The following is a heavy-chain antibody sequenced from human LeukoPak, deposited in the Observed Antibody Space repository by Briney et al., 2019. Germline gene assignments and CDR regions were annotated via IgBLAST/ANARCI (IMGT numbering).Heavy chain of an antibody. D-gene: IGHD2-15*01. J-gene: IGHJ4*02. Sequence: ASVKVSCKASGYTFTSYGISWVRQAPGQGLEWMGWISAYNGNTNYAQKLQGRVTMTTDTSTSTAYMELSSLRSEDTAVYYCAREGPYCSGGSCYYYFDYWGQGTLVTVSS. CDR1: GYTFTSYG. V-gene: IGHV1-18*01. CDR2: ISAYNGNT. CDR3: AREGPYCSGGSCYYYFDY.